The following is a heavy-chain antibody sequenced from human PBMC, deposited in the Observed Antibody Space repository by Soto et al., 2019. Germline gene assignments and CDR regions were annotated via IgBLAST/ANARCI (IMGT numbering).Heavy chain of an antibody. J-gene: IGHJ6*02. Sequence: SVKVSCKASGGTFSSYAISWVRQAPGQGLEWMGGIIPIFGTANYAQKFQGRVTITADESTSTAYMELSSLRSEDTAVYYCARDRTPYSSGWYRLMDVWGQGTTVTVLL. D-gene: IGHD6-19*01. V-gene: IGHV1-69*13. CDR3: ARDRTPYSSGWYRLMDV. CDR2: IIPIFGTA. CDR1: GGTFSSYA.